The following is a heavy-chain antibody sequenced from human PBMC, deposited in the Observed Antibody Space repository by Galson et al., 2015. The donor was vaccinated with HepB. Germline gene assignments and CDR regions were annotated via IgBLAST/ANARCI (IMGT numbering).Heavy chain of an antibody. CDR3: AGDRGFHSDSPAY. CDR2: IWYDGSNK. J-gene: IGHJ4*02. V-gene: IGHV3-33*01. CDR1: GFTFSSDG. Sequence: SLRLSCAASGFTFSSDGMHWVRQAPGKGLEWMGVIWYDGSNKYYADSVKGRFTISRDNSKNTLFLQMNSLRVEDTGIYYCAGDRGFHSDSPAYWGQGTMVIVS. D-gene: IGHD1-26*01.